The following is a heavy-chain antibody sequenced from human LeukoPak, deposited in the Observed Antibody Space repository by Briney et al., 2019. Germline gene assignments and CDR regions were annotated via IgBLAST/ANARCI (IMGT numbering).Heavy chain of an antibody. D-gene: IGHD3-10*01. CDR3: ARVWTLREDAFDI. V-gene: IGHV3-23*01. Sequence: PGGSLRLSCAASGFTFSSYDMSWVRQAPGKGLEWVSVISGSGGSTYYADSVKGRFTISRDNSKNTLYLQMNSLRAEDTAVYYCARVWTLREDAFDIWGQGTMVTVSS. CDR2: ISGSGGST. CDR1: GFTFSSYD. J-gene: IGHJ3*02.